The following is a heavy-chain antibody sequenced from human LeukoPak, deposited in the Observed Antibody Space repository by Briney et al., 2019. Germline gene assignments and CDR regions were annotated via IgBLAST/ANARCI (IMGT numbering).Heavy chain of an antibody. CDR3: ARVDY. CDR1: GFTFSSYA. Sequence: QPGGSLRLSCAASGFTFSSYAMHWVRQAPGKGLEWVAVISYDGSNKYYADSVKGRFTISRDNSKNTLYLQMNSLRAEDTAVYYCARVDYWGQGTLVTVSS. CDR2: ISYDGSNK. V-gene: IGHV3-30*04. J-gene: IGHJ4*02.